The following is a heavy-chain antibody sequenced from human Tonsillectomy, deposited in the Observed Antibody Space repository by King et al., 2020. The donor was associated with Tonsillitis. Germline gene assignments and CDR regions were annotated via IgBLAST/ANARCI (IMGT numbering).Heavy chain of an antibody. Sequence: EVQLVESGGGLVKPGGSLRLSCAASGFSFSNFGMNWVRQAPGKGLEWVSFISSTTTYIYYADSVKGRFTISRDNAKNSLYLQMSSLRAEDTAVYYCARDGIAAAGTPFYFDYWGQGTQVTVSS. V-gene: IGHV3-21*01. J-gene: IGHJ4*02. CDR3: ARDGIAAAGTPFYFDY. CDR1: GFSFSNFG. CDR2: ISSTTTYI. D-gene: IGHD6-13*01.